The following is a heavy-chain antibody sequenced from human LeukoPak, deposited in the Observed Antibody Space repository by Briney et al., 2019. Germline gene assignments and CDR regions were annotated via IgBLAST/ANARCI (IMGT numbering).Heavy chain of an antibody. V-gene: IGHV4-59*01. Sequence: ASETLSLTCTVSGGSISSYYWSWIRQPPGKGLEWIGYIYYTGSTNYNPSLKSRVTISVDTSKNQFSLKLSSVTAADTAVYYCARGYCSGGSCHDYWGQGTLVTVSS. CDR3: ARGYCSGGSCHDY. CDR1: GGSISSYY. D-gene: IGHD2-15*01. J-gene: IGHJ4*02. CDR2: IYYTGST.